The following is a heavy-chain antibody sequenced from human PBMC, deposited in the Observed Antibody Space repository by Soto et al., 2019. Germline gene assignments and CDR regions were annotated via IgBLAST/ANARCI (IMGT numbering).Heavy chain of an antibody. D-gene: IGHD3-10*01. CDR1: GFTFSSYG. Sequence: QVQLVESGGGVVQPGRSLRLSCAASGFTFSSYGMHWVRQAPGKGLEWVAVIWYDGSNKYYADSVKGRFTISRDNSKNTLYLQMNSLRAEDTAVYYCARDNRARGDGMDVWGQGTTVTVSS. CDR2: IWYDGSNK. V-gene: IGHV3-33*01. J-gene: IGHJ6*02. CDR3: ARDNRARGDGMDV.